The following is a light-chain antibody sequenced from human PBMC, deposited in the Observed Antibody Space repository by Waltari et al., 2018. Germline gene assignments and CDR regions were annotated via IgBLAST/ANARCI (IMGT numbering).Light chain of an antibody. CDR3: SLYMGSGIWV. V-gene: IGLV8-61*01. Sequence: QTVVTQEPSLSVSPGGTVTLTCTLSSGSVSTTSYATWYQQTPGQPPRTLVYKANARSSGVPDRFSGSLLGNKAALTITGAQADDEADYYCSLYMGSGIWVFGGGTKLTVL. CDR1: SGSVSTTSY. CDR2: KAN. J-gene: IGLJ3*02.